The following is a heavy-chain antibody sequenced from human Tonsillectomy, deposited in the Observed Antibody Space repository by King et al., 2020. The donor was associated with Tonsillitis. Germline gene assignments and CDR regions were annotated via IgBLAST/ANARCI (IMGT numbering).Heavy chain of an antibody. CDR3: ARDTADYGYYHPCEGDN. Sequence: VQLVESGGGLVQPGGSLRLSCAASGFIFSSYWMSWVRQAPGKGLEWVANIKQDGSEKYYVDSVKGRFTISRDNAKNSLFLQMNSLRAEDTAVYYCARDTADYGYYHPCEGDNWGQGTLVTVSS. V-gene: IGHV3-7*03. J-gene: IGHJ4*02. CDR1: GFIFSSYW. CDR2: IKQDGSEK. D-gene: IGHD4-17*01.